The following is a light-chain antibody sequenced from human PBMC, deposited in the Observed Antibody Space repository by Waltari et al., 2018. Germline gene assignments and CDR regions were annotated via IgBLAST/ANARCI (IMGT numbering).Light chain of an antibody. CDR2: GVT. Sequence: QSALTQPDSVSGSPGQSITISCTGSSSDIDFDDSVSWYQHLPGKAPKLMIYGVTNRPSGISNRFSGSKSDNTASLTISGLQADDEADYYCSSFTGTIWVFGGGTKLTVL. CDR3: SSFTGTIWV. J-gene: IGLJ3*02. V-gene: IGLV2-14*01. CDR1: SSDIDFDDS.